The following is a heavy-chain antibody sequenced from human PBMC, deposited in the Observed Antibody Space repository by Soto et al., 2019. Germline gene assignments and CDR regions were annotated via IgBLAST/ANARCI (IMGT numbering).Heavy chain of an antibody. CDR3: ARSRETDTPDFDY. J-gene: IGHJ4*02. V-gene: IGHV5-51*01. D-gene: IGHD2-15*01. CDR1: GYSFTNYW. CDR2: IYPGDSDT. Sequence: RGESLKISCKGSGYSFTNYWIGWVRQMPGKGLEWMGIIYPGDSDTRYSPSLQGQVTISADKSISTAYLQWSSLKASDTAVYYCARSRETDTPDFDYWGQGTLVTVSS.